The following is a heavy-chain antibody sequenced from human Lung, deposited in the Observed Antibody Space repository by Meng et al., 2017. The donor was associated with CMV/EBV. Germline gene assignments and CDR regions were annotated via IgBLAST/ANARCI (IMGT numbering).Heavy chain of an antibody. CDR2: ISGSGSTI. J-gene: IGHJ6*02. Sequence: GGSLRLXCAASGFTFSSYEMNWVRQAPGKGLEWISYISGSGSTIKYADSVKGRFTISRDNAKNSLYLQMNSLRAEDTAVYYCARDRSDVFGAVWGQGTTVTVYS. CDR1: GFTFSSYE. CDR3: ARDRSDVFGAV. V-gene: IGHV3-48*03. D-gene: IGHD3-16*01.